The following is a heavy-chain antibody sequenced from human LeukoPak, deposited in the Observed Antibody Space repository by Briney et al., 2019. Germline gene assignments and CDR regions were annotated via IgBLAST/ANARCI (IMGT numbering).Heavy chain of an antibody. CDR2: IYTSGST. D-gene: IGHD2-2*01. CDR3: AREDIVVVPAAIYPRDYYYYMDA. J-gene: IGHJ6*03. V-gene: IGHV4-4*07. CDR1: GGSISSYY. Sequence: SETLSLTCIVSGGSISSYYWSWIRQPAGKGLEWIGRIYTSGSTNYNPSLKSRVTMSVDTSKNQFSLKLSSVTAADTAVYYCAREDIVVVPAAIYPRDYYYYMDAWGKGTTVTVSS.